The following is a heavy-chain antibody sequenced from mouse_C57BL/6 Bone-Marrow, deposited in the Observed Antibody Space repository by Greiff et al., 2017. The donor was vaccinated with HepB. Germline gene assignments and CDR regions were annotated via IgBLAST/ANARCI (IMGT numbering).Heavy chain of an antibody. CDR3: YSYCYGSSYGAWFAY. J-gene: IGHJ3*01. CDR2: INPGSGGT. V-gene: IGHV1-54*01. CDR1: GYAFTNYL. Sequence: QVQLQQSGAELVRPGTSVKVSCKASGYAFTNYLIEWVKQRPGQGLEWIGVINPGSGGTNYNEKFKGKATLTADKSSSTAYMQLSSLTSEDSAVYFCYSYCYGSSYGAWFAYWGQGTLVTVSA. D-gene: IGHD1-1*01.